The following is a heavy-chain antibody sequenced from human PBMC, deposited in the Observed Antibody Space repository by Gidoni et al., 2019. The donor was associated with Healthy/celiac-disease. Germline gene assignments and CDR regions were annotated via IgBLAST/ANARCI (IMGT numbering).Heavy chain of an antibody. CDR3: AKDRGPMVRGVDFDY. CDR2: ISGSGGST. D-gene: IGHD3-10*01. Sequence: EVQLLESGGSLVQPGGSLRLSCAASGFTFSSYAMSWVRSAPGTGLEWVSAISGSGGSTYYADSVKGRFTISRDNSKNTLYLQMNSLRAEDTAVYYCAKDRGPMVRGVDFDYWGQGTLVTVSS. V-gene: IGHV3-23*01. J-gene: IGHJ4*02. CDR1: GFTFSSYA.